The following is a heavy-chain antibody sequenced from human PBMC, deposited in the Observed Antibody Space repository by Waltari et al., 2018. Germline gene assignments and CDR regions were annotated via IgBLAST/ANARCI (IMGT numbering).Heavy chain of an antibody. CDR1: GYTLTELS. CDR3: ATVNYDFWSGSYDY. CDR2: FDPEDGEK. D-gene: IGHD3-3*01. J-gene: IGHJ4*02. Sequence: QVQLVQSGAEVKKPGASVKVSCKVSGYTLTELSMHWVRQAPGKGLEWMGGFDPEDGEKIDAQKFQGRVTMTEDTSTDPAYMELSSLRSEDTAVYSCATVNYDFWSGSYDYWGQGTLVTVSS. V-gene: IGHV1-24*01.